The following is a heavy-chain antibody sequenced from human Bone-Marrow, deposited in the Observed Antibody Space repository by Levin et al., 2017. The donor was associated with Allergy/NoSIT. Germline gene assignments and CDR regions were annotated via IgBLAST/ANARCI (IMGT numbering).Heavy chain of an antibody. CDR1: GFTFNRFS. CDR2: ISSSGYNI. CDR3: ARVRDEGGSYPIAY. D-gene: IGHD1-26*01. J-gene: IGHJ4*02. V-gene: IGHV3-48*01. Sequence: PAGGSLRLSCAASGFTFNRFSMNWFRQAPGKGLEWISYISSSGYNIYYADSVKGRFTISRDDAKNSLYLQMNSLRAEDTAVYYCARVRDEGGSYPIAYWGQGTLVTVSS.